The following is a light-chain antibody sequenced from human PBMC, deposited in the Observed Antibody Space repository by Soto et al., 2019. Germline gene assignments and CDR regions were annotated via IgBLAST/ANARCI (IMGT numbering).Light chain of an antibody. CDR2: GDS. Sequence: QSVLTQPPSVSGAPGQRVTISCIGSSSNIGSGYDVHWYQQFPRTAPKLLISGDSNRPSGVPDRFSGSKSGTSASLAITGVQTEDEADYYCQSYDSSLSGVIFGGGTKATVL. V-gene: IGLV1-40*01. J-gene: IGLJ2*01. CDR1: SSNIGSGYD. CDR3: QSYDSSLSGVI.